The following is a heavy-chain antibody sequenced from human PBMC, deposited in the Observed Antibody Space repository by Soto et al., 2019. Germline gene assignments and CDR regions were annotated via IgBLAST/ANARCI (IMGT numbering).Heavy chain of an antibody. CDR2: ISSSGSST. CDR3: AKAGCGYEYYFDY. CDR1: GFTFTSYA. D-gene: IGHD5-12*01. J-gene: IGHJ4*02. V-gene: IGHV3-23*01. Sequence: EVQLLESGGGLVQPGGSLRLSCAASGFTFTSYAMTWVRQAPGKGLEWVSAISSSGSSTYYADSVKGRFTISRDNSKNTRYVQMISLRAEDTALDYCAKAGCGYEYYFDYWGQGILVTVSS.